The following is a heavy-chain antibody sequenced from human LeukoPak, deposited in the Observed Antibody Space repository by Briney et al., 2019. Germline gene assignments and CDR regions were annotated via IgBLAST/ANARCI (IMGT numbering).Heavy chain of an antibody. CDR3: VRPGQSSWWVYFNY. D-gene: IGHD2-15*01. V-gene: IGHV4-4*09. CDR2: IHSSGST. Sequence: SETLSLTCTVSGGSISTFYYWPWIRQPPGKGLEWIGNIHSSGSTSYNPSLKSRVTMSVDTSKNQFSLRLSSVTAADTAVYYCVRPGQSSWWVYFNYWGQGTVVTVSS. CDR1: GGSISTFYY. J-gene: IGHJ4*02.